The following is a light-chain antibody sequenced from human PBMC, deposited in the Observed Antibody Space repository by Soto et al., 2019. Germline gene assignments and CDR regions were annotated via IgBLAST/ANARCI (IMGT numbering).Light chain of an antibody. Sequence: EIVMTQSPATLSVSPGERATLSCRASQSVSSNLAWYQQTPGQAPRLLIYGASTRAPGMPARFSGSGSGTEFTLTISGLQSEDFAVYYCQQYNNWPRTFGLGTKLEI. V-gene: IGKV3-15*01. CDR2: GAS. J-gene: IGKJ2*01. CDR1: QSVSSN. CDR3: QQYNNWPRT.